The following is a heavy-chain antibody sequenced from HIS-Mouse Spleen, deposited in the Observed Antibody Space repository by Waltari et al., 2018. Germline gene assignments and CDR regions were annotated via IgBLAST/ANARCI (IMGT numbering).Heavy chain of an antibody. D-gene: IGHD1-26*01. J-gene: IGHJ5*02. Sequence: QVQLQESGPGLVKPSETLSLTCTVSGGSISSYYWSWIRQPPGKGLEWIGYIYYSGSTTYNPSPKSRVTISVDTSKNQFSLKLSSVTAADTAVYYCARGYSGSYNWFDPWGQGTLVTVSS. V-gene: IGHV4-59*01. CDR3: ARGYSGSYNWFDP. CDR1: GGSISSYY. CDR2: IYYSGST.